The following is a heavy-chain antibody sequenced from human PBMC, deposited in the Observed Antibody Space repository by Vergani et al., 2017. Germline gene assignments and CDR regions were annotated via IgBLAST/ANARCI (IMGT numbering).Heavy chain of an antibody. D-gene: IGHD6-19*01. CDR1: GFTFSSYA. J-gene: IGHJ4*02. Sequence: EVQLLESGGGLVQPGGSLRLSCAASGFTFSSYAMSWVRQAPGKGLEWVSAISGSGGSTYYADSVKGRFTISRDNSKNTLYLQMNSLRAEDTAVYYCARDQVIAVAGYYFDYWGQGTLVTVSS. CDR2: ISGSGGST. CDR3: ARDQVIAVAGYYFDY. V-gene: IGHV3-23*01.